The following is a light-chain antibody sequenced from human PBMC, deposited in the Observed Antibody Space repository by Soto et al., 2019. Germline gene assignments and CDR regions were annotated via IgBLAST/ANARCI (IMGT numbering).Light chain of an antibody. CDR1: SSNIGSNA. V-gene: IGLV1-44*01. CDR2: SNN. J-gene: IGLJ1*01. Sequence: QAVVTQPPSASGTPGQRVTISCSGRSSNIGSNAVNWYQQFPGMAPKVLIYSNNQRPSGVPDRFSGSKSGTSASLAISGLQSEDEADYYCAAWDDSLNGYVFGTGTKLTVL. CDR3: AAWDDSLNGYV.